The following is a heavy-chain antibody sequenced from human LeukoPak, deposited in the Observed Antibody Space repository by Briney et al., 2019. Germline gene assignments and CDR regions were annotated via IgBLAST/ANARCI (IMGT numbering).Heavy chain of an antibody. D-gene: IGHD1-1*01. CDR1: GYTFTSYG. Sequence: ASVKVSCKASGYTFTSYGISWVRQAPGQGLEWMGWISAYNGNTNYAQKLQGRVTMTTDTSTSTAYMELRSLRSDDTAVYYCARGVPTLTPYYYYYYGMDVWGQGTTVTVSS. CDR3: ARGVPTLTPYYYYYYGMDV. J-gene: IGHJ6*02. CDR2: ISAYNGNT. V-gene: IGHV1-18*01.